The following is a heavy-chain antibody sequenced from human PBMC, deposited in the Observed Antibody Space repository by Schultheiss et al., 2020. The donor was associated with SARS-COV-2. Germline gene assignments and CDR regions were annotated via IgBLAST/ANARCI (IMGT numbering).Heavy chain of an antibody. D-gene: IGHD3-22*01. J-gene: IGHJ4*02. Sequence: GESLKISCAASGFTFSSYGMHWVRQAPGKGLEWVAVIWYDGSNKYYADSLKGRFTISRDNSKNTLYLQMNSLRAEDTAVYYCARDLSGSGYFYWGQGTLVTVSS. CDR1: GFTFSSYG. CDR2: IWYDGSNK. CDR3: ARDLSGSGYFY. V-gene: IGHV3-33*01.